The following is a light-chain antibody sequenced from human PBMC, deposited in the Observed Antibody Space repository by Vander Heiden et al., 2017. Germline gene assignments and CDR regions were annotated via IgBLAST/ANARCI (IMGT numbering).Light chain of an antibody. V-gene: IGLV1-40*01. CDR2: GNS. CDR1: SSNIGAGYD. J-gene: IGLJ3*02. CDR3: QSYDSSLSGWV. Sequence: SMLTQPPPVSGPPGQRVTISCTGSSSNIGAGYDVHWYQQLPGTAPKLLIYGNSNRPSGVPDRFSGSKSGTSASLAITGLQAEDEADYYCQSYDSSLSGWVFGGGTKLTVL.